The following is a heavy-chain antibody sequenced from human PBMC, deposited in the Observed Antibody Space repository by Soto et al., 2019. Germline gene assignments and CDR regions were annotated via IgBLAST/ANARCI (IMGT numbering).Heavy chain of an antibody. CDR1: GFSFSSYE. D-gene: IGHD5-12*01. V-gene: IGHV3-48*03. Sequence: PGGSLRLSCAASGFSFSSYEMNWVRQAPGKGLEWVSYISSNGRTIYYADSVKGRSTISRDNAKNSLYLQMNSLRAEDTAVYYCARDERAGYDYNRAFDYWGQGTLVTVSS. CDR3: ARDERAGYDYNRAFDY. CDR2: ISSNGRTI. J-gene: IGHJ4*02.